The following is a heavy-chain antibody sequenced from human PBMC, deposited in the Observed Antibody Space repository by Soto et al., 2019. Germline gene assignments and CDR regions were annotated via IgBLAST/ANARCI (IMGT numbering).Heavy chain of an antibody. D-gene: IGHD2-21*02. V-gene: IGHV4-39*01. CDR2: IYYSGST. CDR3: ARAWVVVTAPHY. J-gene: IGHJ4*02. CDR1: GGSISSSSYY. Sequence: SETLSLTCTVSGGSISSSSYYWGWIRQPPGKGLEWIGSIYYSGSTYYNPSLKSRVTISVDTSKNQFSLKLSSVTAADTAVYYCARAWVVVTAPHYWGQGTLVTV.